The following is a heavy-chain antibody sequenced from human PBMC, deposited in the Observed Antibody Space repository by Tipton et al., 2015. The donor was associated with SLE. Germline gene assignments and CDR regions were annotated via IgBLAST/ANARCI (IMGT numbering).Heavy chain of an antibody. V-gene: IGHV3-48*01. CDR1: GFTFNTYS. CDR3: ARDRPHTAMIFDY. J-gene: IGHJ4*02. CDR2: ISSSSSTI. Sequence: GSLRLSCAASGFTFNTYSMNWVRQAPGKGLEWVSYISSSSSTIFYADSVKGRFTISRDNAKNSLYLQMNSLRAEDTALYYCARDRPHTAMIFDYWGQGRLVPVSS. D-gene: IGHD5-18*01.